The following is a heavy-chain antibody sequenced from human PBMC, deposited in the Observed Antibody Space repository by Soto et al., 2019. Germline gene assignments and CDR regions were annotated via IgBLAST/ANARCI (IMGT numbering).Heavy chain of an antibody. CDR3: ATSRTYSGSYCFDY. CDR1: GGTFKTYT. V-gene: IGHV1-69*06. Sequence: QVQLVQSGAELKKPGSSVNVSCAASGGTFKTYTINWVRQAPGQGLEWIGQIIVMYDSANYAQRFQARVTISPDKSTNIAYMELSGLMSEDTALSYCATSRTYSGSYCFDYWGKGTLVSVSS. J-gene: IGHJ4*02. D-gene: IGHD1-26*01. CDR2: IIVMYDSA.